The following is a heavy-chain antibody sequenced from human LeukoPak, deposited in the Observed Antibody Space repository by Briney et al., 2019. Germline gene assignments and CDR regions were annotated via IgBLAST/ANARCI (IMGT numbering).Heavy chain of an antibody. CDR1: GFTFSSYW. D-gene: IGHD3-9*01. Sequence: GGSLRLSCAASGFTFSSYWMSWVRQAPGKGLEWVANIKQDGSEKYYVDSVKGRFTISRDNAKNSLYLQMNSLRAEDTAVYYCARENRYFDWLSSSDYDYWGQGTLVTVSS. CDR2: IKQDGSEK. J-gene: IGHJ4*02. V-gene: IGHV3-7*01. CDR3: ARENRYFDWLSSSDYDY.